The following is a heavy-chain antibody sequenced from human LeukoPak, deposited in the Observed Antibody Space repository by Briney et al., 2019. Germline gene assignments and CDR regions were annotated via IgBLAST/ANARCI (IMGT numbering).Heavy chain of an antibody. CDR2: INPSGGST. CDR1: GYTFTSYY. Sequence: GASVKVSCKASGYTFTSYYMHWGRQAPGQGLEWMGIINPSGGSTSYAQKFQGRVTMTRDMSTSTVYMELSSLRSEDTAVYYCARGTMVRGEPPLHWGQGTLVTVSS. CDR3: ARGTMVRGEPPLH. V-gene: IGHV1-46*01. D-gene: IGHD3-10*01. J-gene: IGHJ4*02.